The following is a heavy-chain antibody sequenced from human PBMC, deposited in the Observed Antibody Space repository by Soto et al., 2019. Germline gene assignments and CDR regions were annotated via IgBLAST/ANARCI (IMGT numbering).Heavy chain of an antibody. Sequence: PSETLSLTCTVSGGSISSYYWSWIRQPPGKGLEWIGYIYYSGSTNYNPSLKSRVTISVDTSKNQFSLKLSSVTAADTAVYYCARAGGWKRYGMDVWGQGTPVTVSS. CDR2: IYYSGST. V-gene: IGHV4-59*01. J-gene: IGHJ6*02. CDR3: ARAGGWKRYGMDV. CDR1: GGSISSYY. D-gene: IGHD1-1*01.